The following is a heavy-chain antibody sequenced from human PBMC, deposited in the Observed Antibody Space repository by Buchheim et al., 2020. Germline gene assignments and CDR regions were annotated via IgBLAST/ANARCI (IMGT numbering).Heavy chain of an antibody. CDR3: ARTGSGYYFDY. CDR1: GYSISSGYY. D-gene: IGHD1-26*01. V-gene: IGHV4-38-2*02. CDR2: IYYSGRT. J-gene: IGHJ4*02. Sequence: QVQLQESGPGLVKPSETLSPTCTVSGYSISSGYYWGWIRQPPGKGLEWIGTIYYSGRTYYNSSLKSRVTISLDTSKNQFSLKLSSVTAADTAVYFCARTGSGYYFDYWGQGIL.